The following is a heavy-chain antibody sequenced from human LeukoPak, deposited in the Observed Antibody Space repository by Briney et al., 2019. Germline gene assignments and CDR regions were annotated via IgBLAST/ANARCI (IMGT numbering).Heavy chain of an antibody. CDR2: ISWNSGSI. CDR3: AKAFGYSYAYDAFDI. D-gene: IGHD5-18*01. V-gene: IGHV3-9*01. CDR1: GFTFDDYA. Sequence: GRSLRLSCAASGFTFDDYAMHWVRQAPGKSLEWVSGISWNSGSIGYADSVKGRFTISRDNAKNSLYLQMNSLRAEDTALYYCAKAFGYSYAYDAFDIWGQGTMVTVSS. J-gene: IGHJ3*02.